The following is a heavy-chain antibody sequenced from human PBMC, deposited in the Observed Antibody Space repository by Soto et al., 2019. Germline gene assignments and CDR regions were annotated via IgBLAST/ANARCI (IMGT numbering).Heavy chain of an antibody. CDR2: INHSGST. Sequence: SETLSLTCAVYGGSFSGYYWSWIRQPPGKGLEWIGEINHSGSTNYNPSLKSRVTISVDTSKNQFSLKLSSVTAADTAVYYCARGHAWYTVGATYFDYWGQGTLVTVSS. CDR3: ARGHAWYTVGATYFDY. V-gene: IGHV4-34*01. D-gene: IGHD1-26*01. J-gene: IGHJ4*02. CDR1: GGSFSGYY.